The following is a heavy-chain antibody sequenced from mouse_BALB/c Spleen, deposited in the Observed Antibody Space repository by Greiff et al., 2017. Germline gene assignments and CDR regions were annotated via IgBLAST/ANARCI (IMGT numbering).Heavy chain of an antibody. CDR3: ARRGLDY. CDR1: GFAFSSYD. Sequence: EVQVVESGGGLVKPGGSLKLSCAASGFAFSSYDMSWVRQTPEKRLEWVAYISSGGGSTYYPDTVKGRFTISRDNAKNTLYLQMSSLKSEDTAMYYCARRGLDYWGQGTSVTVSS. CDR2: ISSGGGST. J-gene: IGHJ4*01. V-gene: IGHV5-12-1*01.